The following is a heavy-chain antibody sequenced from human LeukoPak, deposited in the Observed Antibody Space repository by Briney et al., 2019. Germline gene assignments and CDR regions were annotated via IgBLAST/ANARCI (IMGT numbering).Heavy chain of an antibody. CDR2: IIPIFGTA. Sequence: SVKVSGKASGGTFGSYAISWVRQAPGKGLDWMGGIIPIFGTANYAQKFQGRVTITTDESTSTAYMELSSLRSEDTAVYYCARDTGAQPGAFDIWGQGTMVTVSS. CDR3: ARDTGAQPGAFDI. V-gene: IGHV1-69*05. CDR1: GGTFGSYA. J-gene: IGHJ3*02. D-gene: IGHD7-27*01.